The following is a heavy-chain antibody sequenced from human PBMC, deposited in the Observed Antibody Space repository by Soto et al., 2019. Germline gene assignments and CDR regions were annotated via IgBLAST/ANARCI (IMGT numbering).Heavy chain of an antibody. CDR1: GGSVSSSNW. Sequence: PSETLSLTSIVSGGSVSSSNWWTWVRPPTGKGLEWIGEIYHSGSTTYNPSLKSRATISVGMSAIQFSLRLKSGTAADTALSYCARVGSFYDNSGYYLPWGPLTLRTVCS. D-gene: IGHD3-22*01. CDR3: ARVGSFYDNSGYYLP. J-gene: IGHJ5*02. CDR2: IYHSGST. V-gene: IGHV4-4*02.